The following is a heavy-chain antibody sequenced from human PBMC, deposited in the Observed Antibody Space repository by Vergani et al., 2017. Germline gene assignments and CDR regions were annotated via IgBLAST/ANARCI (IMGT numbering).Heavy chain of an antibody. V-gene: IGHV1-69*02. J-gene: IGHJ6*02. CDR2: IIPILGIA. Sequence: QVQLVQSGAEVKKPGSSVKVSCKASGGTFSSYTISWVRQAPGQGLEWMGRIIPILGIANYAQKFQGRVTITADKSTSTAYMELSSLRSEDTAVYYCARRSFWGEGMDVWGQGTTVTVSS. D-gene: IGHD3-16*01. CDR3: ARRSFWGEGMDV. CDR1: GGTFSSYT.